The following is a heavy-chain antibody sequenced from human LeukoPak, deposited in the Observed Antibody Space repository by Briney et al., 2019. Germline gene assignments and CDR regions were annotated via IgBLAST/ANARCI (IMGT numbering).Heavy chain of an antibody. CDR2: ITPVLGIA. J-gene: IGHJ3*02. CDR1: GGTFSSYA. V-gene: IGHV1-69*04. Sequence: GASVKVSCKASGGTFSSYAISWVRQAPGQGLEWMGRITPVLGIANYAQKFRGRVTITADKSTSTAYMELRGLRSDDTAVYYCARDRIVSTGAFDIWGQGTLVTVSS. D-gene: IGHD5/OR15-5a*01. CDR3: ARDRIVSTGAFDI.